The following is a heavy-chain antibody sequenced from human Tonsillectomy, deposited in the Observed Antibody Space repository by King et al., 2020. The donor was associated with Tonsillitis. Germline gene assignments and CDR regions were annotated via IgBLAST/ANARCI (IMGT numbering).Heavy chain of an antibody. D-gene: IGHD6-13*01. CDR1: GFAFSYYG. Sequence: VQLVESGGGVVQPGRSLRLSCAASGFAFSYYGMHWVRQAPGKGLEWVAVIWYDGSNRYYADSVKGRFTLSRDNSKNTLYLRMNSLRAEDTAVYYCARDPGVAAAAAEEDYYYGMDVWGQGTTVIVSS. CDR3: ARDPGVAAAAAEEDYYYGMDV. J-gene: IGHJ6*02. CDR2: IWYDGSNR. V-gene: IGHV3-33*08.